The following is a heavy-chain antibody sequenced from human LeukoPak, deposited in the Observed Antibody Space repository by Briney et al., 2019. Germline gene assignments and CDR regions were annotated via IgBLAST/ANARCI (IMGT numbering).Heavy chain of an antibody. J-gene: IGHJ3*02. CDR2: IYYNGST. D-gene: IGHD5-18*01. CDR3: ARHGRYSYVQIAFDI. V-gene: IGHV4-39*01. Sequence: PSETLSLTFTVSGGSISSSSYYWGWIRQPPGKGLEWIGSIYYNGSTYYNPSLKSRVTISVDTSKNQFSLKLSSVTAADTAVYYCARHGRYSYVQIAFDIWGQGTMVTVSS. CDR1: GGSISSSSYY.